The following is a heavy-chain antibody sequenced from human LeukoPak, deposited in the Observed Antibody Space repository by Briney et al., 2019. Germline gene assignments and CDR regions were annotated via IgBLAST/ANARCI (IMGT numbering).Heavy chain of an antibody. J-gene: IGHJ4*02. CDR3: ARYYYDSSGYYGFSYYFDY. CDR1: GFTFSSYA. Sequence: GGSLRLSCAASGFTFSSYAMTWVRQAPGKGLEWVSAISGSGGSTYYADSVKGRFTISRDNAKNSLYLQMNSLRAEDTAVYYCARYYYDSSGYYGFSYYFDYWGQGTLVTVSS. CDR2: ISGSGGST. D-gene: IGHD3-22*01. V-gene: IGHV3-23*01.